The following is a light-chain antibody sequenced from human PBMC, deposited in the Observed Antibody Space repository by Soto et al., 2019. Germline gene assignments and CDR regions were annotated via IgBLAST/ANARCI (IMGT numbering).Light chain of an antibody. Sequence: DIVMTQSPDSLAVSLGERATINCKSSQSVLYSSNNKNCLAWYQQKPGQPPKLLIYWASTRESGVPDRFSGSGSGTDFTLTISSLQAEDVAVYYCQQYYSTPFTFGPGTKVDIK. V-gene: IGKV4-1*01. CDR1: QSVLYSSNNKNC. CDR2: WAS. CDR3: QQYYSTPFT. J-gene: IGKJ3*01.